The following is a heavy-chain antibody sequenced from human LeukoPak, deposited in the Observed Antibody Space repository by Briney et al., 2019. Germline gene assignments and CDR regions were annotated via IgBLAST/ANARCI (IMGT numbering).Heavy chain of an antibody. V-gene: IGHV3-48*01. CDR3: ATDPHFDDFWRGSHTPLDAFDI. CDR1: GFTFSSYS. D-gene: IGHD3-3*01. CDR2: ISSTSSTI. J-gene: IGHJ3*02. Sequence: GGSLRLSCAASGFTFSSYSMNWVRQAPGKGLEWVSYISSTSSTIYYADSVKGRFTISRDNAKKSLYLQMNSLRADDTAVYYCATDPHFDDFWRGSHTPLDAFDIWGQGAMVAVSS.